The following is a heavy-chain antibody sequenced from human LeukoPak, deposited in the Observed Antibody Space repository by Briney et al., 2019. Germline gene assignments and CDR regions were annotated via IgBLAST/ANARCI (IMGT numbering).Heavy chain of an antibody. CDR1: GGSISSGGYS. Sequence: SETLSLTCAVSGGSISSGGYSWSWIRQPPGKGLEWIGYIYYSGSTYYNPSLKSRVTISLDPSKNQFSLKLSSVTAADTAVYYCARVETPSSSFDYWGQGTLVTVSS. V-gene: IGHV4-30-4*07. CDR3: ARVETPSSSFDY. D-gene: IGHD6-6*01. CDR2: IYYSGST. J-gene: IGHJ4*02.